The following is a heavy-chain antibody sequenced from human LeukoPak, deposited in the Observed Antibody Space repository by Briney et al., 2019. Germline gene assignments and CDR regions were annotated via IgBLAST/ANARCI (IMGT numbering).Heavy chain of an antibody. D-gene: IGHD2-2*02. V-gene: IGHV4-34*01. CDR2: INHSGST. Sequence: SETLSLTCAVYGGSFSGYYWSWIRQPPGKGLEWIGEINHSGSTNYNPSLKSRVTISVDTSKNQFSLKLSSVTAADTAVYYCARDPGLGYCSSTSCYKAGLFDYWGQGTLVTVSS. CDR1: GGSFSGYY. CDR3: ARDPGLGYCSSTSCYKAGLFDY. J-gene: IGHJ4*02.